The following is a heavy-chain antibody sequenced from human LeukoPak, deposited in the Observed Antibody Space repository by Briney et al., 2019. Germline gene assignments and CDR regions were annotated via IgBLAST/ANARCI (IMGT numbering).Heavy chain of an antibody. D-gene: IGHD6-6*01. Sequence: SETLSLTCAVSGGSISSSNWWSWVRQPPGKGLEWIGEIYHSGSTNYNPSLKSRVTISVDKSKNQFSLKLSSVTAADTAVYYCARPNYSSSSRRGYFDYWGQGTLVTVSS. CDR3: ARPNYSSSSRRGYFDY. CDR2: IYHSGST. CDR1: GGSISSSNW. J-gene: IGHJ4*02. V-gene: IGHV4-4*02.